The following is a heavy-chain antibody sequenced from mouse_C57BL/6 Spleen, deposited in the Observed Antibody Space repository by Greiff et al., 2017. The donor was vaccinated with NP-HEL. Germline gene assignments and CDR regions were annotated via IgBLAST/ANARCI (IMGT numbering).Heavy chain of an antibody. CDR2: IDPSDSYT. CDR1: GYTFTSYW. Sequence: VQRQQPGAELVMPGASVKLSCKASGYTFTSYWMHWVKQRPGQGLEWIGEIDPSDSYTNYNQKFKGKSTLTVDKSSSTAYMQLSSLTSEDSAVYYCARGGPWFAYWGQGTLVTVSA. J-gene: IGHJ3*01. V-gene: IGHV1-69*01. CDR3: ARGGPWFAY.